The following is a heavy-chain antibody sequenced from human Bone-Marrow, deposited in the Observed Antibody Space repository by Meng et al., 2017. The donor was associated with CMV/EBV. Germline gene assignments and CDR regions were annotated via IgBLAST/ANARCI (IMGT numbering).Heavy chain of an antibody. Sequence: GSLRLSCAASGFTFSSYWMSWIRQPPGKGLEWIGYIYFSGSTKYNPSLESRVSISVDTSKNHFSLRLNSVTSADTAIYYCARDRPGAPMEFWGQGTLVTVSS. J-gene: IGHJ4*01. CDR3: ARDRPGAPMEF. CDR1: GFTFSSYW. CDR2: IYFSGST. V-gene: IGHV4-59*01. D-gene: IGHD2-8*02.